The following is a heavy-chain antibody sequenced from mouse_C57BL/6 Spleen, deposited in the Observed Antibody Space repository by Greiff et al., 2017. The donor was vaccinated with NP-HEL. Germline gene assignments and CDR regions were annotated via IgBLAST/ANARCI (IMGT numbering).Heavy chain of an antibody. CDR3: ARSPLLRPLYLDY. D-gene: IGHD1-2*01. J-gene: IGHJ2*01. V-gene: IGHV1-22*01. CDR2: INPNNGGT. Sequence: EVQLQQSGPELVKPRASVKMSCKASGYTFTDYNMHWVKQSHGKSLEWIGYINPNNGGTSYNQKFKGKATLTVNKSSSTAYMELRSLTSEDAAVYYCARSPLLRPLYLDYWGQSTTLTVSS. CDR1: GYTFTDYN.